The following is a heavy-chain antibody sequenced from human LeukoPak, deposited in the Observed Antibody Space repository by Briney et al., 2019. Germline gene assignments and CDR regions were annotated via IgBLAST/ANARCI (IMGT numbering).Heavy chain of an antibody. V-gene: IGHV4-59*12. J-gene: IGHJ5*02. CDR2: IYYSGST. D-gene: IGHD3-9*01. Sequence: SETLSLTCTVSGGSISSYYWSWIRQPPGKGLEWIGYIYYSGSTNYNPSLKSRVTISVDTSKNQFSLKLSSVTAADTAVYYCARPYYDILTGYYRGRFDPWGQGTLVTVSS. CDR3: ARPYYDILTGYYRGRFDP. CDR1: GGSISSYY.